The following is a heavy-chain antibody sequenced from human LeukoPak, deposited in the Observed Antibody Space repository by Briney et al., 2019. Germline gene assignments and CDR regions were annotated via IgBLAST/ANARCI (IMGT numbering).Heavy chain of an antibody. CDR2: INHSGST. D-gene: IGHD6-13*01. CDR3: ARAGIAAGRWFDP. J-gene: IGHJ5*02. V-gene: IGHV4-34*01. Sequence: PSETLSLTCVVYGGSFSGYYWSWIRQPPGKGLEWIGEINHSGSTNYNPSLKSRVTISVDTSKNQFSLKLSSVTAADTAVYYCARAGIAAGRWFDPWGQGTLVTVSS. CDR1: GGSFSGYY.